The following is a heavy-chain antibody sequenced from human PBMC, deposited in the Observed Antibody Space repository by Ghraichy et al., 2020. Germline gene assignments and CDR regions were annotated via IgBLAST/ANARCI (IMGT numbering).Heavy chain of an antibody. CDR3: ASPSGSYQLYYYYYGMDV. D-gene: IGHD1-26*01. J-gene: IGHJ6*02. Sequence: GGSLRLSCAASGFTFSDYYMSWIRQAPGKGLEWVSYISSSGSTIYYADSVKGRFTISRDKAKNSLYLQMNSLRAEDTAVYYCASPSGSYQLYYYYYGMDVWGQGSTVTVSS. CDR1: GFTFSDYY. V-gene: IGHV3-11*04. CDR2: ISSSGSTI.